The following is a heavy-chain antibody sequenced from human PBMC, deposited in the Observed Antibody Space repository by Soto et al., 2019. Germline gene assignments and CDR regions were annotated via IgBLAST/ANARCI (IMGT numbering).Heavy chain of an antibody. V-gene: IGHV1-2*02. D-gene: IGHD1-26*01. Sequence: GASVKVSCKASGYTFIDYYIHWVRQAPGQGLEWMGCINPHSGDTNSPPKFQARVTMTRDTSNSTAYMELKRLYSNDTAVYHCARSGYPGSYHPPAFWGQGNVGTV. CDR3: ARSGYPGSYHPPAF. J-gene: IGHJ4*02. CDR1: GYTFIDYY. CDR2: INPHSGDT.